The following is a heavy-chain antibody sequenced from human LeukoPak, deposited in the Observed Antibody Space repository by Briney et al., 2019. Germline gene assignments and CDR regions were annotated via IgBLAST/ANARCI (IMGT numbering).Heavy chain of an antibody. J-gene: IGHJ4*02. CDR1: GFTFSGSA. Sequence: GGSLRLSXAASGFTFSGSAMHWVRQASGKGLEWVGRIRSKANNYATAYAASVKGRFTISRDDSKNTAYLQMNSLRTEDTAVYYCTRLTYSSSSDYWGQGTLVTVSS. V-gene: IGHV3-73*01. CDR2: IRSKANNYAT. CDR3: TRLTYSSSSDY. D-gene: IGHD6-13*01.